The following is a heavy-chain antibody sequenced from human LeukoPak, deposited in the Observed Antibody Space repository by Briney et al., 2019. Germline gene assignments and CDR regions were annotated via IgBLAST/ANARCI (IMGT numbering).Heavy chain of an antibody. CDR2: IKQDGSEK. Sequence: PGGSLRLSCAASGFTFSSYWMSWVRQAPGKGLEWVANIKQDGSEKYYVDSVKGRFTISRDNAKNSLYLQMNSLRAEDTAVYYCASKTMGRDYGAYFDYWGQGTLVTVSS. CDR1: GFTFSSYW. V-gene: IGHV3-7*01. D-gene: IGHD4-17*01. J-gene: IGHJ4*02. CDR3: ASKTMGRDYGAYFDY.